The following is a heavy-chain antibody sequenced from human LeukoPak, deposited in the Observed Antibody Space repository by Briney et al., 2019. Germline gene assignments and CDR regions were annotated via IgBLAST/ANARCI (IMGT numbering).Heavy chain of an antibody. CDR2: IYSGGST. D-gene: IGHD3-3*01. CDR3: ARDPDFWSGKDY. CDR1: GFTVSSNY. J-gene: IGHJ4*02. Sequence: PGGSLRLSCAASGFTVSSNYMSWVREAPGKGLEWVSVIYSGGSTYYADSVKGRFTISRDNSKNTLYLQMNSLRAEDTAVYYCARDPDFWSGKDYWGQGTLVTVSS. V-gene: IGHV3-66*02.